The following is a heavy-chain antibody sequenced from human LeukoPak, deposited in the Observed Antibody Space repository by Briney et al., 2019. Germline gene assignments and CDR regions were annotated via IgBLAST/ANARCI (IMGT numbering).Heavy chain of an antibody. Sequence: GGSLRLSCAASGFTFSSYAMHWVRQAPGKGLEWVAVISYDGSNKYYADSVKGRFTISRDNSKNTLYLQMNSLRAEDTAVYYCAPFYGDNAIDYWGQGTLVTVSS. V-gene: IGHV3-30-3*01. CDR3: APFYGDNAIDY. CDR2: ISYDGSNK. CDR1: GFTFSSYA. J-gene: IGHJ4*02. D-gene: IGHD4-17*01.